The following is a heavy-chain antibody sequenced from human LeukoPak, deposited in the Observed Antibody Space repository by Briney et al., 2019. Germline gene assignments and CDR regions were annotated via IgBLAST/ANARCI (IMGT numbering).Heavy chain of an antibody. Sequence: SETLSLTCTVSGGSISSYYWSWIRQPPGKGLEWIGYIYYSGSTNYNPSLKSRVTISVDTSKNQFSLKLSSVTAADTAVYYCARSDTAMVNLDYWGPGTLVTVSS. J-gene: IGHJ4*02. CDR1: GGSISSYY. CDR2: IYYSGST. CDR3: ARSDTAMVNLDY. D-gene: IGHD5-18*01. V-gene: IGHV4-59*08.